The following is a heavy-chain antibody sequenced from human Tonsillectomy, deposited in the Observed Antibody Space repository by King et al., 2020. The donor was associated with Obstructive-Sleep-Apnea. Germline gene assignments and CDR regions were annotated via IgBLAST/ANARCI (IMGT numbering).Heavy chain of an antibody. CDR1: GGSISSYY. J-gene: IGHJ4*02. Sequence: VQLQESGPGLVKPSETLSLTCTVSGGSISSYYWSWIRQPPGKGLEWIGYIYYSGSTNYNPSLKSRVTISVDTSKNQFSLKLSSVTAADTAVYYCARVKFEDSSGYYYFDYWGQGPLVTVSS. D-gene: IGHD3-22*01. CDR3: ARVKFEDSSGYYYFDY. V-gene: IGHV4-59*01. CDR2: IYYSGST.